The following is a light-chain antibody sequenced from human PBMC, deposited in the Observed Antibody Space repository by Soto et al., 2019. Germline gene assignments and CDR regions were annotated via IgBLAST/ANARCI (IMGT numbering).Light chain of an antibody. CDR2: EVS. J-gene: IGLJ1*01. CDR3: NSYATGNTRV. Sequence: QSARTQPASVSGSPGQSITISRTGSSSDIGDYDYVSWYQQHPGKAPKVLISEVSNRPSGVSNRFSGSKSGNTASLTISGLQAEDEADYYCNSYATGNTRVFGTGTKVTVL. CDR1: SSDIGDYDY. V-gene: IGLV2-14*01.